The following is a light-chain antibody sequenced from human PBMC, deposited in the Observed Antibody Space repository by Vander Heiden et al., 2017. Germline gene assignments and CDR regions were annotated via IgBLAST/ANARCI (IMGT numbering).Light chain of an antibody. J-gene: IGKJ2*01. Sequence: DIVMTQSPLSLPVTPGEPASISCRSSQSLLHSNGYNYLDWYLQKPGQSPQLLIYLGSNRFSGVPDRFSGSGSGTDFTLKISRVEAEDVGVYYCMQALQTPYTFGQGTKMEIK. CDR1: QSLLHSNGYNY. CDR2: LGS. CDR3: MQALQTPYT. V-gene: IGKV2-28*01.